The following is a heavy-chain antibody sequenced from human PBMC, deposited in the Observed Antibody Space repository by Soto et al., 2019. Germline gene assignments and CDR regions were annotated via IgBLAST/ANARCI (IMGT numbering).Heavy chain of an antibody. CDR2: ISYDGSNK. D-gene: IGHD6-13*01. CDR1: GFTFSSYA. V-gene: IGHV3-30-3*01. J-gene: IGHJ6*02. Sequence: GGSLRFSCAASGFTFSSYAMHWVRQAPGKGLEWVAVISYDGSNKYYADSVKGRFTISRDNSKNTLYLQMNSLRAEDTAVYYCARVAGAAAGPYYYYGMDVWGQGTTVTVSS. CDR3: ARVAGAAAGPYYYYGMDV.